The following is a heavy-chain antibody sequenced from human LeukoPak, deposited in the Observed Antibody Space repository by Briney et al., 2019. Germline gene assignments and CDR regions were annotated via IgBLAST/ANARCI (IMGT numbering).Heavy chain of an antibody. Sequence: GGSLRLSCAASGITFSNYWMHWVRQAPGKGLVWVSRINSEGSSTSYADSVKGRFTISRDNAKNTLFLQMNSLRAEDTAVYYCARGEREWRPDGSGSYAFDIWGQGTMVTVSS. CDR1: GITFSNYW. V-gene: IGHV3-74*01. CDR2: INSEGSST. CDR3: ARGEREWRPDGSGSYAFDI. J-gene: IGHJ3*02. D-gene: IGHD3-10*01.